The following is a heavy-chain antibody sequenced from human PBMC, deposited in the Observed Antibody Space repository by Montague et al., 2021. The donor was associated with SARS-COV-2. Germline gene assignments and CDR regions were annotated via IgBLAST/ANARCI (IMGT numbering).Heavy chain of an antibody. CDR3: ARDRPNYDDDSGYVWKADAFDI. D-gene: IGHD3-22*01. CDR1: GFPFSSYA. CDR2: ISGSGFTT. J-gene: IGHJ3*02. V-gene: IGHV3-23*01. Sequence: SLRLSCAASGFPFSSYAMTWVRQAPGKGLEWVSAISGSGFTTYYADSVKGRFTVSRDNSKNTVYLQMNSLRGEDTAAYFCARDRPNYDDDSGYVWKADAFDIWGRGTMVTVSS.